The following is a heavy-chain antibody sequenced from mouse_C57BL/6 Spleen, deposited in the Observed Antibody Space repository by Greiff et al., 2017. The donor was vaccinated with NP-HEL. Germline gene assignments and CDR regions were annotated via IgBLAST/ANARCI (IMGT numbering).Heavy chain of an antibody. CDR3: APPFAMDY. CDR2: IYPGDGDT. V-gene: IGHV1-80*01. CDR1: GYAFSSYW. J-gene: IGHJ4*01. Sequence: VKLMESGAELVKPGASVKISCKASGYAFSSYWMNWVKQRPGKGLEWIGQIYPGDGDTNYNGKFKGKATLTADKSSSTAYMQLSSLTSEDSAVYFCAPPFAMDYWGQGTSVTVSS.